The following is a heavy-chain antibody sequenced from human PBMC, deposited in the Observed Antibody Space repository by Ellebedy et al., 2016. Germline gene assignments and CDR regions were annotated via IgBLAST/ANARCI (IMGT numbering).Heavy chain of an antibody. D-gene: IGHD1-26*01. CDR3: ARSGLWELLTFDY. Sequence: ASVKVSXXASGGTFSSYAISWVRQAPGQGLEWMGWINPNSGGTNYAQKFQGRVTMTRDTSISTAYMELSRLRSDDTAVYYCARSGLWELLTFDYWGQGTLVTVSS. CDR2: INPNSGGT. J-gene: IGHJ4*02. CDR1: GGTFSSYA. V-gene: IGHV1-2*02.